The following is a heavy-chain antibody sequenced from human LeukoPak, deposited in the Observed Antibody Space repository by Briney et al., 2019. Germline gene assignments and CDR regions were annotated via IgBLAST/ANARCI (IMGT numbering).Heavy chain of an antibody. CDR1: GGSISSTSYY. CDR2: IYYSGST. D-gene: IGHD1-26*01. V-gene: IGHV4-39*07. Sequence: PSETLSLTCTVSGGSISSTSYYSGWIRQPPGKGLEWIASIYYSGSTYYNPSLKSRATISVDTSKNQFSLKLSSVTAADTAVYYCARVLVGTTDYYYYMDVWGKETTVTVSS. J-gene: IGHJ6*03. CDR3: ARVLVGTTDYYYYMDV.